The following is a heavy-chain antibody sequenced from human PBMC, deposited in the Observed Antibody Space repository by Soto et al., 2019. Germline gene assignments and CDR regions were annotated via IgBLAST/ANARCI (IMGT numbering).Heavy chain of an antibody. CDR1: GGFSSHYY. Sequence: QVQLRESGPGLVKPSETLSLTCTVSGGFSSHYYWSWVRQPPGKGLEWIGWIYYSGSPNYKPTNYNPSLKIRVTISIDASKSQVSLNLSSVTAADTAVYFCAWTGYYNSYYYGLDVWGQGTTVTVSS. D-gene: IGHD3-9*01. J-gene: IGHJ6*02. CDR2: IYYSGSPNYKPT. CDR3: AWTGYYNSYYYGLDV. V-gene: IGHV4-59*01.